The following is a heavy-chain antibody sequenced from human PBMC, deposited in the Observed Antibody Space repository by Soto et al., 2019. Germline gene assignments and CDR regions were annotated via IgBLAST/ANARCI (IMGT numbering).Heavy chain of an antibody. CDR3: ARGCRARGMVYAMPRSSGWYEAYFDY. CDR2: ISYDGSNK. D-gene: IGHD6-19*01. J-gene: IGHJ4*02. CDR1: GFTFSSYA. Sequence: PGGSLRLSCAASGFTFSSYAMHWVRQAPGKGLEWVAVISYDGSNKYYADSVKGRFTISRDNSKNTLYLQMNSLRAEDTAVYYCARGCRARGMVYAMPRSSGWYEAYFDYWGQGTLVIVSS. V-gene: IGHV3-30-3*01.